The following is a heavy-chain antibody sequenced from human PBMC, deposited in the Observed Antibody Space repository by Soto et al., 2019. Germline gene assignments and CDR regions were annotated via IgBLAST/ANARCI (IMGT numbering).Heavy chain of an antibody. D-gene: IGHD3-10*01. CDR3: AHKGSGTIHFDY. CDR1: GFSLSTSGVG. J-gene: IGHJ4*02. Sequence: QITLKESGPTLVKPTQTLTLTCTFSGFSLSTSGVGVGWIRQPPGKALEWLALIYWDDDKRYSPSLKSRLTIPKDTSKHQVVLTMTNMDPVDTATYYCAHKGSGTIHFDYWGQGTLVTVSS. CDR2: IYWDDDK. V-gene: IGHV2-5*02.